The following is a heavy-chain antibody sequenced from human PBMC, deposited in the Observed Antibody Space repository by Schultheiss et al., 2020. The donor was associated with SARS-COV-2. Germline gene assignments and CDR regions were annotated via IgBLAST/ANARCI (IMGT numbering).Heavy chain of an antibody. CDR1: GGSFSGYY. V-gene: IGHV4-59*10. Sequence: SETLSLTCAVYGGSFSGYYWSWIRQPPGKGLEWIGRIYTSGSTNYNPSLKSRVTISVDTSKNQFSLKLSSVTAADTAVYYCARDSGYDSVVVWFDPWGQGTLVTVSS. CDR2: IYTSGST. J-gene: IGHJ5*02. CDR3: ARDSGYDSVVVWFDP. D-gene: IGHD5-12*01.